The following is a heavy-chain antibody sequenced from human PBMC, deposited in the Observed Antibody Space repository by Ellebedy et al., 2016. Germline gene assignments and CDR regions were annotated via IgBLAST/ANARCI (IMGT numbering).Heavy chain of an antibody. CDR3: AREEGIEVPQGWYFDL. D-gene: IGHD6-19*01. J-gene: IGHJ2*01. V-gene: IGHV6-1*01. CDR2: TYYRSKWYN. Sequence: SQTLSLTCAISGGSVSSNSAAWNWIRQSPSRGLEWLGRTYYRSKWYNDYAVSVKGRIIINPDTSKNQFSLQLNSVTPEDTAVYYCAREEGIEVPQGWYFDLWGRGTLVSVSS. CDR1: GGSVSSNSAA.